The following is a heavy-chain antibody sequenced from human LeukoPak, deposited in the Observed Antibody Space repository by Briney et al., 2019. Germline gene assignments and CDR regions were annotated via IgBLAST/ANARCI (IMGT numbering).Heavy chain of an antibody. J-gene: IGHJ6*02. V-gene: IGHV4-34*01. CDR2: INHSGSI. CDR1: GGSFSGYY. D-gene: IGHD2-2*01. Sequence: PSETLSLTCAVYGGSFSGYYWSWIRQPPGKGLEWIGEINHSGSINYNPSLKSRVTISVDTSKNQFSLKLSSVTAADTAVYYCARLNVVVPAASYYYYGMDVWGQGTTVTVSS. CDR3: ARLNVVVPAASYYYYGMDV.